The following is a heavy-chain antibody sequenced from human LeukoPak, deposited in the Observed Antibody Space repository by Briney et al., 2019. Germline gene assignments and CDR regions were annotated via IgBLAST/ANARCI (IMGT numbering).Heavy chain of an antibody. Sequence: GGSLRLSCAASGFTFSSYAMSWVRQAPGKGLEWVSAFSGSGGSTYYADSVKGRFTISRDNSKNTLYLQMNSLRAEDTAVYYCATWGYTPLYYFDYWGQGTLVTVSS. J-gene: IGHJ4*02. CDR2: FSGSGGST. D-gene: IGHD5-18*01. V-gene: IGHV3-23*01. CDR1: GFTFSSYA. CDR3: ATWGYTPLYYFDY.